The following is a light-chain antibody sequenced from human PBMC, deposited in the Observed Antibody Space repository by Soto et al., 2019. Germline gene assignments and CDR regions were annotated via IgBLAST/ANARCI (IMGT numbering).Light chain of an antibody. J-gene: IGKJ5*01. CDR2: DAS. Sequence: DIQVTQSPSSLSASVGNRVPITGRASQSISTYLNWYQKKPGKAPNLLIYDASRLQSGVPSRFSGSGGGTDFTLSISSVQPEDFATYFCQQSYMDPITFGQGTRLEIK. V-gene: IGKV1-39*01. CDR3: QQSYMDPIT. CDR1: QSISTY.